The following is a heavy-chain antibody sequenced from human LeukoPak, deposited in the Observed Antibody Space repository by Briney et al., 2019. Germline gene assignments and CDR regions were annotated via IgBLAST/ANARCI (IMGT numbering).Heavy chain of an antibody. V-gene: IGHV3-30*18. CDR3: AKDGADILTGYNYFDY. J-gene: IGHJ4*02. CDR2: ISYDGSNK. Sequence: GRSLRLSCAASGFIFSSYGMHWVRQAPGKGLEWVAVISYDGSNKYYADSVKGRFTISRDNSKNTLYLRMNSLRAEDTAVYYCAKDGADILTGYNYFDYWGQGTLVTVSS. D-gene: IGHD3-9*01. CDR1: GFIFSSYG.